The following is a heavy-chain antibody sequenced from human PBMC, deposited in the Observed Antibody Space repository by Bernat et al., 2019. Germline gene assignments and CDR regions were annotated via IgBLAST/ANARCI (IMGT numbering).Heavy chain of an antibody. CDR2: IKQDGSEK. D-gene: IGHD5-18*01. CDR1: GFTFSSYW. J-gene: IGHJ6*02. V-gene: IGHV3-7*01. Sequence: EVQLVESGGGLVQPGGPLRLSCAASGFTFSSYWMSGVRQAPGKGLGWLANIKQDGSEKYYVDSVKGRFTISRDNAKNSLYLQMNSLRAEDTAVYYCARDLGTAISGGMGYYYYGMDVWGQGTTVTVSS. CDR3: ARDLGTAISGGMGYYYYGMDV.